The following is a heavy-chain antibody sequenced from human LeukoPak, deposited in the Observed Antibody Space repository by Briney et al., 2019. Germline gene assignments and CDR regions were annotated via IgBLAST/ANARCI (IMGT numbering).Heavy chain of an antibody. Sequence: ASVKVSCKASGYTFTNYDINWVRQATGQGLEWKGWMNPNSGNTGYAQEFQGRVTMTRNTSISTAYLELSSLRSEDTAVYYCTKARDFYDSSGYVRGFDYWGQGTLITVSS. CDR2: MNPNSGNT. CDR3: TKARDFYDSSGYVRGFDY. D-gene: IGHD3-22*01. CDR1: GYTFTNYD. V-gene: IGHV1-8*01. J-gene: IGHJ4*02.